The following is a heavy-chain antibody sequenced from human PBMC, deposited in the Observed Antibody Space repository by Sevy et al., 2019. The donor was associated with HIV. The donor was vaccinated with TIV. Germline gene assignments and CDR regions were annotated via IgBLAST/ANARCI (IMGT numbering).Heavy chain of an antibody. D-gene: IGHD2-21*01. V-gene: IGHV3-7*01. J-gene: IGHJ3*02. CDR2: IKRDESVK. CDR1: GFTFSDYW. CDR3: ARDSSYCSGDKCYDVFDI. Sequence: GGSLRFSCAASGFTFSDYWMTWVRQAPGKDLEWVANIKRDESVKHYVNSVKGRFSVSRDNAKNSLYLHMNSLRADDTALYYCARDSSYCSGDKCYDVFDIWGQGTMVTVSS.